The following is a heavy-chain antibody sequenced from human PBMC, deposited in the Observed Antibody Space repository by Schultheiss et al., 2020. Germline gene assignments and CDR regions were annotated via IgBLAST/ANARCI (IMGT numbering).Heavy chain of an antibody. Sequence: GGSLRLSCAASGFTFSSYAMHWVRQAPGKGLEWVAVISYDGSNKYYADSVKGRFTISRDNSKNTLYLQMNSLRAEDTAVYYCAKDLRRGYYDSSGYSLFDYWGQGTLVTVSS. D-gene: IGHD3-22*01. CDR2: ISYDGSNK. J-gene: IGHJ4*02. CDR3: AKDLRRGYYDSSGYSLFDY. V-gene: IGHV3-30-3*01. CDR1: GFTFSSYA.